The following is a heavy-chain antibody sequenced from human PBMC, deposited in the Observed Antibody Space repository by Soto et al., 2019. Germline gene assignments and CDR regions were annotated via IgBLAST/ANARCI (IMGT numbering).Heavy chain of an antibody. CDR2: FYYSGST. J-gene: IGHJ6*02. CDR1: GALVSSGSYY. V-gene: IGHV4-61*01. D-gene: IGHD3-9*01. CDR3: ARVYYDILTGYYWGHPPDDYYGIDV. Sequence: LSLASTVSGALVSSGSYYWSWISQPPGQGLERSGYFYYSGSTNYNPSLKSRVTISVDTSKNQFSLKPSSVTAADTAVYYCARVYYDILTGYYWGHPPDDYYGIDVWGQGTTVTASS.